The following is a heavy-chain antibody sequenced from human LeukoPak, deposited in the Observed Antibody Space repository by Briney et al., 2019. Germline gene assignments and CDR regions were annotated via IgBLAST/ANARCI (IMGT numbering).Heavy chain of an antibody. CDR1: GFTFSSYG. CDR3: ARDLLLWFGELSGDSDY. Sequence: GRSLRLSCAASGFTFSSYGMHWVSQAPGKGLEWVAVISYDGSNKYYADSVKGRFTISRDNSKNTLYLQMNSLRAEDTAVYYCARDLLLWFGELSGDSDYWGQGTLVTVSS. D-gene: IGHD3-10*01. CDR2: ISYDGSNK. V-gene: IGHV3-30*03. J-gene: IGHJ4*02.